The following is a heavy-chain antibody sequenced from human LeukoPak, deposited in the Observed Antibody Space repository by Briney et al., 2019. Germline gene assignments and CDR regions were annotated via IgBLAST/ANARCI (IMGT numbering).Heavy chain of an antibody. CDR3: ARGEYQLLDAFDI. Sequence: GASVKVSCKASGYTFTSYYMHWVRQAPGQGLEWMGIINPSGGSTSYAQKFQGRVTITTDESTSTAYMELSSLRSEDTAVYYCARGEYQLLDAFDIWGQGTMVTVSS. CDR2: INPSGGST. V-gene: IGHV1-46*01. CDR1: GYTFTSYY. J-gene: IGHJ3*02. D-gene: IGHD2-2*01.